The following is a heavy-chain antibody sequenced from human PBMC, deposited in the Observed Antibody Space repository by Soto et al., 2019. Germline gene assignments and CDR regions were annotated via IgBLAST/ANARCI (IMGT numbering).Heavy chain of an antibody. D-gene: IGHD3-10*01. CDR2: IYYSGST. J-gene: IGHJ3*01. V-gene: IGHV4-59*01. CDR3: ARVWGGAFDF. Sequence: QVQLQESGPGLVKPSETLSLTCTVSGGSISSYYWSWIRQPPGKGLEWIGYIYYSGSTNYNPSLTRRVTISVATSKNQFSLKLSSVTAADTAVYYCARVWGGAFDFWGQGTMVTVSS. CDR1: GGSISSYY.